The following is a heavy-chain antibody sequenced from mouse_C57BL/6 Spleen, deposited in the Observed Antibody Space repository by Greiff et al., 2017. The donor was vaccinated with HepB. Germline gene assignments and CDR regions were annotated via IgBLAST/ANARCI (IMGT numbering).Heavy chain of an antibody. Sequence: EVKLVESEGGLVQPGSSMKLSCTASGFTFSDYYMAWVRQVPEKGLEWVANINYDGSSTYYLDSLKSRFIISRDNAKNILYLQMSSLKSEDTATYYCARAETGTDYFDYWGQGTTLTVSS. CDR1: GFTFSDYY. CDR3: ARAETGTDYFDY. CDR2: INYDGSST. D-gene: IGHD4-1*01. J-gene: IGHJ2*01. V-gene: IGHV5-16*01.